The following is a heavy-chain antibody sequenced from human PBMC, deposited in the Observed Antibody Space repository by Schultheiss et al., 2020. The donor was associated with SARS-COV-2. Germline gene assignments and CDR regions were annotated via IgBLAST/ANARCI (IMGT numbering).Heavy chain of an antibody. D-gene: IGHD3-9*01. CDR2: IYHSGST. J-gene: IGHJ6*02. V-gene: IGHV4-30-4*01. CDR1: GGSISSGDYY. CDR3: ARAVVLRYFDLTYYYYGMDV. Sequence: SETLSLTCTVSGGSISSGDYYWSWIRQPPGKGLEWIGYIYHSGSTYYNPSLKSRVTISVDTSKNQFSLKLSSVTAADTAVYYCARAVVLRYFDLTYYYYGMDVWGQGTTVTVSS.